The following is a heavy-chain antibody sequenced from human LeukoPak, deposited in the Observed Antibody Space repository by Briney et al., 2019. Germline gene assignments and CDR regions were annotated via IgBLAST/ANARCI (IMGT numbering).Heavy chain of an antibody. J-gene: IGHJ3*02. CDR1: GFTFSNYV. CDR2: ISYEGSDK. D-gene: IGHD3-10*01. V-gene: IGHV3-30*18. CDR3: AKDLSGNYFDAIDI. Sequence: QPGGSLRLSCAASGFTFSNYVMNWVRQAPGKGLEWVAVISYEGSDKYYADSVKGRFTISRDNSKNTLYLQMNSLRAEDTAVYYCAKDLSGNYFDAIDIWGQGTMVTVSS.